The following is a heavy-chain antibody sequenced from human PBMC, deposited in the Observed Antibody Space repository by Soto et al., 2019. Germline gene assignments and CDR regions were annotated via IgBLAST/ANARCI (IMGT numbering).Heavy chain of an antibody. CDR1: GFTFSSSG. D-gene: IGHD2-21*02. J-gene: IGHJ6*02. V-gene: IGHV3-33*01. CDR2: IWYDGSKK. CDR3: ARYCGGDCSNGMDV. Sequence: GGSLRLSCAASGFTFSSSGMHWVRQAPGRGLEWVAVIWYDGSKKYYADSVKGRFTISRDNSKNTLYLQMNSLRAEDTAVYYCARYCGGDCSNGMDVWGQGTTVTVSS.